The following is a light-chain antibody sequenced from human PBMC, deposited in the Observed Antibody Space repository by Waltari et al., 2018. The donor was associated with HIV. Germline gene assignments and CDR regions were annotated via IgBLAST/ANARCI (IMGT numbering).Light chain of an antibody. CDR3: QSYDSNLSGV. CDR1: SSHIGAGYD. Sequence: QSVLTQPPSVSGAPGQRVTISCTGRSSHIGAGYDVHWYQQFPGTAPKLLIYGNSNRPSGVPDRFSGSKSGTSASLAITGLQAEDEADYYCQSYDSNLSGVFGGGTKLTVL. V-gene: IGLV1-40*01. CDR2: GNS. J-gene: IGLJ2*01.